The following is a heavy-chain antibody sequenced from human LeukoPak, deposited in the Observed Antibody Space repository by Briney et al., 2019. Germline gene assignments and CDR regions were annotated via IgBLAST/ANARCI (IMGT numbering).Heavy chain of an antibody. J-gene: IGHJ4*02. V-gene: IGHV5-10-1*01. CDR1: GYSFTTYL. Sequence: GESLKISCKASGYSFTTYLIRWVRQMAGKGLEWMGCIDSSDSYNDYAPSFQGHVTISADRSLSTAYLQWYSLKASDTAMYYCARQDFWGQGTLVTVSS. CDR2: IDSSDSYN. CDR3: ARQDF.